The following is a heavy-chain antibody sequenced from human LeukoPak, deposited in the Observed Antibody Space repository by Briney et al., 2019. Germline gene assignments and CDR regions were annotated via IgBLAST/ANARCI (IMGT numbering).Heavy chain of an antibody. D-gene: IGHD3-22*01. CDR2: ISGSGGST. Sequence: SGGSLRLSCAASGFTFSSYAMSWVRQAPGKGLEWVSAISGSGGSTYYADSVKGRLTISRDNSKNTLHLQMNSLRAEDTAVYYCAKRYDSSGYYPPDAFDIWGQGTMVTVSS. J-gene: IGHJ3*02. CDR3: AKRYDSSGYYPPDAFDI. V-gene: IGHV3-23*01. CDR1: GFTFSSYA.